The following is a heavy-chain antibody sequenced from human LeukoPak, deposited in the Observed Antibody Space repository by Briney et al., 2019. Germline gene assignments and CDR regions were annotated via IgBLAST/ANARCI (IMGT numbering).Heavy chain of an antibody. Sequence: PSETLSLTCTVSGGSISSYYWSWIRQPAGKGLEWIGRIYTSGSTNYNPSLKSRVTISVDTSKNQFSLNLSSVTAADTAVYYCARHGWNSYYYGMDVWGQGTTVTVSS. D-gene: IGHD2-15*01. V-gene: IGHV4-4*07. CDR2: IYTSGST. J-gene: IGHJ6*02. CDR3: ARHGWNSYYYGMDV. CDR1: GGSISSYY.